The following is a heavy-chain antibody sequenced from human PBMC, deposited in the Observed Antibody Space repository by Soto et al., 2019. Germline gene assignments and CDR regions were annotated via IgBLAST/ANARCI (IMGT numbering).Heavy chain of an antibody. D-gene: IGHD4-4*01. V-gene: IGHV3-23*01. Sequence: EVQLLESGGGLVQPGGSLRLSCAASGFTFNTYAMTWVRQAPGKGLEWVSSITAGGGGTYYADSVKGRFTISRDNSKNALSLQMNIPRADDTAVYFCAKGYNNYFFDYWGQGTLVTVSS. J-gene: IGHJ4*02. CDR2: ITAGGGGT. CDR1: GFTFNTYA. CDR3: AKGYNNYFFDY.